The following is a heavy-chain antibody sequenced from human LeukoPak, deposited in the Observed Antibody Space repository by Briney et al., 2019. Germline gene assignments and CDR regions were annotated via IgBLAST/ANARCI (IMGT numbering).Heavy chain of an antibody. V-gene: IGHV3-74*01. J-gene: IGHJ4*02. CDR1: GFTFSDHW. CDR3: SRVRVSFDY. Sequence: GGSLRLSCVASGFTFSDHWMHWARQAPGKGLVWVSRIRNDGGETNYADSVKGRFTISRDNAKNTLFLQMNSLRAEDTAVYYCSRVRVSFDYWGQGTLVTVAS. D-gene: IGHD3-10*01. CDR2: IRNDGGET.